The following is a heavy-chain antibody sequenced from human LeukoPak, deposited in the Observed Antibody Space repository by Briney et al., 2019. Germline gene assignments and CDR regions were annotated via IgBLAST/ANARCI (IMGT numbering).Heavy chain of an antibody. CDR1: GFTFSNYW. CDR2: IEQDGSEK. D-gene: IGHD5-24*01. J-gene: IGHJ5*02. CDR3: ARASDPWLQLT. V-gene: IGHV3-7*05. Sequence: GGSLRLSCAASGFTFSNYWMIWVRQAPGKGLEWLGNIEQDGSEKRYADSVRGRFTVSRDNAQTSLYLEMSSLRADDTAVYYCARASDPWLQLTWGQGTLVTVSS.